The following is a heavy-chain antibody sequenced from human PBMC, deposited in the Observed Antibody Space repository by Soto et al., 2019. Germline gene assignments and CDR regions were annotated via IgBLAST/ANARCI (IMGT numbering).Heavy chain of an antibody. V-gene: IGHV4-38-2*02. CDR2: IYHSGST. CDR1: GYSISSGYY. D-gene: IGHD6-13*01. J-gene: IGHJ4*02. CDR3: ARDRGSSWSFFDY. Sequence: SETLSLTCAVSGYSISSGYYWGWIRQPPGKGLEWIGSIYHSGSTYYNPSLKSRVTISVDTSKNQFSLKLSSVTAADTAMYYCARDRGSSWSFFDYWGQGTLVTVSS.